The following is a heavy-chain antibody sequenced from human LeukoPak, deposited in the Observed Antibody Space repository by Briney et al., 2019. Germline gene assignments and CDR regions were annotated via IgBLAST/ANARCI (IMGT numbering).Heavy chain of an antibody. CDR2: IYYSGST. CDR1: GGSISSYY. J-gene: IGHJ6*02. V-gene: IGHV4-59*01. CDR3: ARDAGPWGYFPITQGYYYGMDV. D-gene: IGHD2-15*01. Sequence: SETLSLTRTVSGGSISSYYWSWIRQPPGKGLEWIGYIYYSGSTNYNPSLKSRVTISVDTSKNQFSLKLSSVTAADTAVYYCARDAGPWGYFPITQGYYYGMDVWGQGTTVTVSS.